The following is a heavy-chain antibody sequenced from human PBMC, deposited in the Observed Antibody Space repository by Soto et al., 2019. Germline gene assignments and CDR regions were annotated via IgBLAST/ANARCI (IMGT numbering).Heavy chain of an antibody. D-gene: IGHD4-17*01. Sequence: QVQLVESGGGVVQPGRSLRLSCAASGFTFSSYAMHWVRQAPGKGLEWVAVISYDGSNKYYADSVKGRFTISRDNSKNALYLQMNSLRAEDTAVYYCAIDRSGYGGRYWYFDLWGRGTLVTVSS. V-gene: IGHV3-30-3*01. J-gene: IGHJ2*01. CDR3: AIDRSGYGGRYWYFDL. CDR2: ISYDGSNK. CDR1: GFTFSSYA.